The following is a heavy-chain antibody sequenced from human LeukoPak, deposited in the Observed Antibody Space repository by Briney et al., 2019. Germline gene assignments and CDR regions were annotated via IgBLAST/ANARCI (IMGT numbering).Heavy chain of an antibody. CDR3: ARVMNREGTNY. D-gene: IGHD1/OR15-1a*01. CDR1: GYTFTGYY. V-gene: IGHV1-2*02. CDR2: ISPNSGGT. J-gene: IGHJ4*02. Sequence: ASVKVSCKASGYTFTGYYMHWVRQVPGQGLEWMGWISPNSGGTKYAQKFQGRVTMTRDTSISTAYMELNRLRSDDTAVYYCARVMNREGTNYWGQGTLVTVSS.